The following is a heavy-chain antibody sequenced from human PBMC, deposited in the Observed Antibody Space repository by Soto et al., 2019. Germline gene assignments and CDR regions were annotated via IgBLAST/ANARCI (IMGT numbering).Heavy chain of an antibody. J-gene: IGHJ5*02. D-gene: IGHD5-12*01. CDR3: VRGKMREMATIFRDKWFDP. CDR2: IIPIFGTS. Sequence: QVQLVQSGAEVKKPGSSVKVSCKASGGTFNTHAINWVRQAAGQGLEWMGGIIPIFGTSNYAQKFQGRVAITEDESTRTDYMEMSSLRSEDTAVYSCVRGKMREMATIFRDKWFDPWGQGTLVTVSS. CDR1: GGTFNTHA. V-gene: IGHV1-69*01.